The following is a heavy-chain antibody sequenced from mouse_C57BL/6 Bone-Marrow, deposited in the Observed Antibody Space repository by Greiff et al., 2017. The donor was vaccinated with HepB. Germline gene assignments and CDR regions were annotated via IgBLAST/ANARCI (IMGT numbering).Heavy chain of an antibody. CDR1: GFTFSSYG. J-gene: IGHJ2*01. CDR3: ARSYYSNYTYYFDY. V-gene: IGHV5-6*02. D-gene: IGHD2-5*01. CDR2: ISSGGSYT. Sequence: EVMLVESGGDLVKPGGSLKLSCAASGFTFSSYGMSWVRQTPDKRLEWVATISSGGSYTYYPDSVKGRFTISRDNAKNTLYLQMSSLKSEDTAMYYGARSYYSNYTYYFDYWGQGTTLTVSS.